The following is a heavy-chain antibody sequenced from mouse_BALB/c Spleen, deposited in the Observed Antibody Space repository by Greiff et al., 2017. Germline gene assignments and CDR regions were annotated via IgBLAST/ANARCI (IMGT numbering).Heavy chain of an antibody. J-gene: IGHJ3*01. V-gene: IGHV7-3*02. Sequence: EVKLVESGGGLVQPGGSLRLSCATSGFTFTDYYMSWVRQPPGKALEWLGFIRNKANGYTTEYSASVKGRFTIARDNYQSILYLQMNTLRAEDSATYYCARDLYCDYDVGWAYWGQGTLVTVSA. D-gene: IGHD2-4*01. CDR3: ARDLYCDYDVGWAY. CDR2: IRNKANGYTT. CDR1: GFTFTDYY.